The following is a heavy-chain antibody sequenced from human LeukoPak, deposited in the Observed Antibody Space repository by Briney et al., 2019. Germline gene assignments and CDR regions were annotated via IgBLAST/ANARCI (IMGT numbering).Heavy chain of an antibody. CDR1: GYTFTSYY. J-gene: IGHJ5*02. Sequence: ASVKVSCKASGYTFTSYYMHWVRQAPGQGLEWMGIINPSGGSTSYAQKFQGRVTMTRDTSTSTAYLEMDNLRSDDTAVYFCAKGAYERAWLDPWGQGTLVIVSS. V-gene: IGHV1-46*01. CDR2: INPSGGST. D-gene: IGHD2-21*01. CDR3: AKGAYERAWLDP.